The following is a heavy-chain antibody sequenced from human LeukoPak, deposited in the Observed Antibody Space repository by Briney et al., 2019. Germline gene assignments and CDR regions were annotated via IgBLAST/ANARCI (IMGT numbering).Heavy chain of an antibody. Sequence: ASVKVSCKASGYTFTGYYMHWVRQAPGQGLEWMGWINPNSGGTNYAQKFQGRVTMTRDTSISTAYMELSRLRSDDTAVYYSARGGYSSTSRWVYYYYMDVWGKGTTVTISS. CDR2: INPNSGGT. V-gene: IGHV1-2*02. J-gene: IGHJ6*03. CDR1: GYTFTGYY. D-gene: IGHD6-13*01. CDR3: ARGGYSSTSRWVYYYYMDV.